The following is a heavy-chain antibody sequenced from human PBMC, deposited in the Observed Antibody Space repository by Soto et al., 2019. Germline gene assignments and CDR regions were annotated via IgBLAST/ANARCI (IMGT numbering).Heavy chain of an antibody. CDR1: GFTFSSYA. CDR3: ARAYTFRGAPDY. J-gene: IGHJ4*02. V-gene: IGHV3-23*01. Sequence: GGSLRLSCAASGFTFSSYAMSWVRQAPGKGLEWVSAISGSGGSTYYADSVRGRFTISRDNAKNSLYLQMNSLRAEDTAVYYCARAYTFRGAPDYWGQGTLVTVSS. CDR2: ISGSGGST. D-gene: IGHD3-10*01.